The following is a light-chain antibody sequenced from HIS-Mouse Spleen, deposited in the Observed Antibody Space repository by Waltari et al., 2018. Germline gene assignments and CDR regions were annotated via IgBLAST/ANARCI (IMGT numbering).Light chain of an antibody. J-gene: IGKJ2*01. V-gene: IGKV4-1*01. CDR3: QQYYSTPYT. CDR2: WAS. CDR1: QSVLYSSNNKNY. Sequence: DIVMTQSPDSLAVSLGARATIHCQSSQSVLYSSNNKNYLAWYQQKPGQPPKLLIYWASTRESGVPDRFSGSGSGTDFTLTISSLQAEDVAVYYCQQYYSTPYTFGQGTKLEIK.